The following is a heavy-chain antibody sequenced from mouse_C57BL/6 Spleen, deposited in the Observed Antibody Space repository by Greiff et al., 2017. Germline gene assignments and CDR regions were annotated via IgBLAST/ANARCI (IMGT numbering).Heavy chain of an antibody. V-gene: IGHV1-80*01. CDR1: GYAFSSYW. J-gene: IGHJ4*01. Sequence: QVQLQQSGAELVKPGASVKISCKASGYAFSSYWMNWVKQRPGKGLEWIGQIYPGDGDTNYNGKFKGKDTLTADKSSSTAYMQLSSLTSEDSAVYFCARGGTVVAPYYAMDYWGQGTSVTVSS. CDR3: ARGGTVVAPYYAMDY. D-gene: IGHD1-1*01. CDR2: IYPGDGDT.